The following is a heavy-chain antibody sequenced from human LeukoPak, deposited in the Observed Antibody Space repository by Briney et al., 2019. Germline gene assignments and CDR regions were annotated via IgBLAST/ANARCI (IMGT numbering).Heavy chain of an antibody. CDR1: GYTFTSYG. D-gene: IGHD6-13*01. CDR2: ISAYNGNT. J-gene: IGHJ4*02. CDR3: ARVGSGLGIAENYFDC. Sequence: ASVKVSCKASGYTFTSYGISWVRQAPGQGLEWMGWISAYNGNTNYAQKLQGRVTMTTDTSTSTAYMELRSLRSDDTAVYYCARVGSGLGIAENYFDCWGQGTLVTVSS. V-gene: IGHV1-18*01.